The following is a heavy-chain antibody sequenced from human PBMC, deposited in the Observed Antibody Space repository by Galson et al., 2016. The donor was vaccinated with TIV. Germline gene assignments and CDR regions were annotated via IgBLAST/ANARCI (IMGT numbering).Heavy chain of an antibody. J-gene: IGHJ4*02. CDR1: GYTFTGFY. Sequence: SVKVSCKASGYTFTGFYMYWVRQAPGQGLEWMGWINPDSGGTNYAQKFQGRVSMTRDTSISTAYMELSRLKSDDTAVYYCARDDGYTSGSDYWGQGTQVTVSS. V-gene: IGHV1-2*02. CDR2: INPDSGGT. CDR3: ARDDGYTSGSDY. D-gene: IGHD6-19*01.